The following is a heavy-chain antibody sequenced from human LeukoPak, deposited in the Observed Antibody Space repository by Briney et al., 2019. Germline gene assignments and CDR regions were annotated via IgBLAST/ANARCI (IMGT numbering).Heavy chain of an antibody. Sequence: VASVKVSCKASGYTFTGYYMRWVRQAPGQGLEWMGRINPDSGGTNYAQKFQGRVTMTRDTSISTAYMELSRLRSDDTAVYYCAVVDTAMVTFDYWGQGTLVTVSS. V-gene: IGHV1-2*06. CDR1: GYTFTGYY. D-gene: IGHD5-18*01. J-gene: IGHJ4*02. CDR2: INPDSGGT. CDR3: AVVDTAMVTFDY.